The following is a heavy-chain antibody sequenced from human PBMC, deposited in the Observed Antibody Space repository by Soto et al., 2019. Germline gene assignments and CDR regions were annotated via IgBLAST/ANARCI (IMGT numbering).Heavy chain of an antibody. V-gene: IGHV1-69*06. D-gene: IGHD5-12*01. CDR3: AMRDGYIRDY. J-gene: IGHJ4*02. CDR1: GGTFSSYA. CDR2: IIPIFGTA. Sequence: VASVKVSCKASGGTFSSYAISWVRQAPGQGLEWMGGIIPIFGTANYAQKFQGRVTITADKSTSTAYMELSSLRSEDTAVYYCAMRDGYIRDYWGQGTLVTVSS.